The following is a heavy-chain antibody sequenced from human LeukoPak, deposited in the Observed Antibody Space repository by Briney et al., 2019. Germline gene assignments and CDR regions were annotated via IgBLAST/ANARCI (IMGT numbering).Heavy chain of an antibody. V-gene: IGHV4-34*01. CDR1: GGSISSYY. CDR3: ARGPYDSSGYYLYYFDY. Sequence: SETLSLTCTVSGGSISSYYWSWIRQPPGKGLEWIGEINHSGSTNYNPSLKSRVTISVDTSKNQFSLKLSSVTAADTAVYYCARGPYDSSGYYLYYFDYWGQGTLVTVSS. J-gene: IGHJ4*02. CDR2: INHSGST. D-gene: IGHD3-22*01.